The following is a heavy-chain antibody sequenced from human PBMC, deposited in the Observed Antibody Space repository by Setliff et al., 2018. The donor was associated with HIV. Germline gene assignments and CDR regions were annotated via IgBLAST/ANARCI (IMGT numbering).Heavy chain of an antibody. CDR2: IYASGTT. V-gene: IGHV4-61*02. Sequence: PSETLSLTCTVSGGSISSGNYYWSWIRQPAGKGLEWIGRIYASGTTNYNPSLKSRVTISVATSKNQFSLKLRSVTAADTAVYYCARGVPEFWSGYFDNWGQGTLVTVSS. D-gene: IGHD3-3*01. CDR3: ARGVPEFWSGYFDN. J-gene: IGHJ4*02. CDR1: GGSISSGNYY.